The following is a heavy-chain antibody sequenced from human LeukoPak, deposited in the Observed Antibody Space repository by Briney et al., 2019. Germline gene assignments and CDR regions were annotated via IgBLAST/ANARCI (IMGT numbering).Heavy chain of an antibody. CDR3: ARHDRMTTVTGFDY. Sequence: SETLSLTCTVSGGSISSSSYYWGWIRQPPGKGLEWIGSIYYSGGTYYNPSPKSRVTISVDTSKNQFSLKLSSVTAADTAVYYCARHDRMTTVTGFDYWGQGTLVTVSS. CDR2: IYYSGGT. D-gene: IGHD4-17*01. CDR1: GGSISSSSYY. J-gene: IGHJ4*02. V-gene: IGHV4-39*01.